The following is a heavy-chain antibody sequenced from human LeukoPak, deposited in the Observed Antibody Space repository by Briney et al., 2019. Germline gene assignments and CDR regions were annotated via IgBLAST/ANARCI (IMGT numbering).Heavy chain of an antibody. CDR2: FIPIFGAA. CDR3: AGFFYDETNAAFDI. Sequence: GASVKVSCKASGVSFTFTSHAIIWVRQAPGQGLEWMGGFIPIFGAATYAQRFQGRVTITTDESTRTVYMELSRLRSEDSAMYYCAGFFYDETNAAFDIWGQGTKVTVSS. CDR1: GVSFTFTSHA. J-gene: IGHJ3*02. D-gene: IGHD2/OR15-2a*01. V-gene: IGHV1-69*05.